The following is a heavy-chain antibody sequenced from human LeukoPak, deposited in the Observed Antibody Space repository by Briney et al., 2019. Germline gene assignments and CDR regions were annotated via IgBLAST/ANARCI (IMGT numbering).Heavy chain of an antibody. J-gene: IGHJ5*02. CDR3: ARAGMLLWFGELSSNWFDP. V-gene: IGHV4-34*01. CDR1: GGSFSGYY. CDR2: INHSGST. Sequence: SETLSLTCAVYGGSFSGYYWSWIRQPPGKGLEWIGEINHSGSTNYNPSLKSRVTISVDTSKNQFSLKLSSVTAADTAVYYCARAGMLLWFGELSSNWFDPWGQGTLVTVPS. D-gene: IGHD3-10*01.